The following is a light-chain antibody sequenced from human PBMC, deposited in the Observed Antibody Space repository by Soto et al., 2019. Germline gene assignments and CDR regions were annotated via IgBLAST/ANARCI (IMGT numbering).Light chain of an antibody. CDR3: QQRSRWPAAVIT. J-gene: IGKJ5*01. Sequence: EIVLTQSPATLSLSPGERATLSCRASQSVSSYLAWYQQKPGQAPRLLIYDASNRATGIPARFSGSGSGTDFTLTISSREPEDLAVYYCQQRSRWPAAVITVGQGTRLEIK. V-gene: IGKV3-11*01. CDR1: QSVSSY. CDR2: DAS.